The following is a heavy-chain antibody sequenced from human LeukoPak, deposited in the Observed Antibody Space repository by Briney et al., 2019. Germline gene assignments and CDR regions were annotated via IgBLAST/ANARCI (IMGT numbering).Heavy chain of an antibody. D-gene: IGHD2-2*01. J-gene: IGHJ3*02. CDR1: GGSISSGDYY. CDR3: ARQISRFDAFDI. V-gene: IGHV4-30-4*08. Sequence: SQTLSLTCTVSGGSISSGDYYWSWIRQPPGKGLEWIGYIYYSGSTYYNPSLKSRVTISVDTSKNQFSLKLSSVTAADTAVYYCARQISRFDAFDIWGQGTVVTVSS. CDR2: IYYSGST.